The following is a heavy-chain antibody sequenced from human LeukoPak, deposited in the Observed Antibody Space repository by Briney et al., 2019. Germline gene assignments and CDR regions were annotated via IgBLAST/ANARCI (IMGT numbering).Heavy chain of an antibody. CDR3: AGYSGYDYWALPIDY. J-gene: IGHJ4*02. D-gene: IGHD5-12*01. CDR2: IIPIFGTA. V-gene: IGHV1-69*01. CDR1: GGTFSSYA. Sequence: SVKVSCKASGGTFSSYAISWVRQAPGQGLEWMGGIIPIFGTANYAQKFQGRVTITADESTSTAYMELSSLRSEDTAVYYCAGYSGYDYWALPIDYWGQGTLVTVSS.